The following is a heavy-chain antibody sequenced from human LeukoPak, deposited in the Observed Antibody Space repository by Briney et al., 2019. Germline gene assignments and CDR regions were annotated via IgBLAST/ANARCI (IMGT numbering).Heavy chain of an antibody. V-gene: IGHV3-33*01. CDR2: IWYDGSNK. Sequence: GRSLRLSCAASGFTFSSYGMHWVRQAPGKGLEWVAVIWYDGSNKYYADSVKGRFTIPRDNSKNTLYLQMNSLRAEDTAVYYCARGSSSWYFRGDDYWGQGTLVTISS. CDR1: GFTFSSYG. J-gene: IGHJ4*02. D-gene: IGHD6-13*01. CDR3: ARGSSSWYFRGDDY.